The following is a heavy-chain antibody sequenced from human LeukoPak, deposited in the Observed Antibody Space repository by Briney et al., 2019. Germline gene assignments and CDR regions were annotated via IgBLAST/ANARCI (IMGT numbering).Heavy chain of an antibody. CDR1: GGSFSGYY. CDR3: ARWKGGSSWYFTYYYYYYGMDV. CDR2: INHSGST. Sequence: SETPSLTCAVYGGSFSGYYWSWIRQPPGKGLEWIGEINHSGSTNYNPSLKSRVTISVDTSKNQFSLKLSSVAAADTAVYYCARWKGGSSWYFTYYYYYYGMDVWGQGTTVTVSS. J-gene: IGHJ6*02. D-gene: IGHD6-13*01. V-gene: IGHV4-34*01.